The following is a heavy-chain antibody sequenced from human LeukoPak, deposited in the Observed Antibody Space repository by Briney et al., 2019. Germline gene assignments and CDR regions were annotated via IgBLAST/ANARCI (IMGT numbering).Heavy chain of an antibody. D-gene: IGHD1-26*01. J-gene: IGHJ4*02. CDR2: ISSSSSYI. V-gene: IGHV3-21*01. CDR1: GFTFSSYS. CDR3: AREPPGWELPAGY. Sequence: KSGGSLRLSCAASGFTFSSYSMNWVRQAPGEGLEWVSSISSSSSYIYYADSVKGRFTISRDNAKNSLYLQMNSLRAEDTAVYYCAREPPGWELPAGYWGQGTLVTVSS.